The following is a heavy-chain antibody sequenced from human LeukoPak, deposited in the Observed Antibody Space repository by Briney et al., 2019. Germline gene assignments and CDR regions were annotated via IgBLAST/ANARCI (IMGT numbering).Heavy chain of an antibody. D-gene: IGHD3-3*01. V-gene: IGHV3-30*02. CDR1: GFTFSSYG. CDR2: IRYDGSNK. CDR3: AKDRSFWSGNTKRNTPLDY. Sequence: GGSLRLSCAASGFTFSSYGMHWVRQAPGKGLEWVAFIRYDGSNKYYADSVKGRFTISRDNSKNTLYLQMNSLRAEDTAVYYCAKDRSFWSGNTKRNTPLDYWGQGTLVTVSS. J-gene: IGHJ4*02.